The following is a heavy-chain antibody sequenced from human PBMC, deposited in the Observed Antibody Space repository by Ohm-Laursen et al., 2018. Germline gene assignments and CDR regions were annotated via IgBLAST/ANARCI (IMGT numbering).Heavy chain of an antibody. CDR2: INSDGSSA. Sequence: SLRLSCAASGFTFSSYWMHWVRQAPGKGLVWVSRINSDGSSASYADSVKGRFTISRDNAKNTLYLQMNSLRAEDTAVHYCARIYYDILTGYYKGYFDLWGRGTLVTVSS. J-gene: IGHJ2*01. CDR3: ARIYYDILTGYYKGYFDL. D-gene: IGHD3-9*01. V-gene: IGHV3-74*01. CDR1: GFTFSSYW.